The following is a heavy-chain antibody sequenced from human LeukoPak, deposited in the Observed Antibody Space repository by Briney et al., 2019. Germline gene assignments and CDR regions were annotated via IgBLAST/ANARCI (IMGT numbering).Heavy chain of an antibody. CDR2: ISYDGSNK. D-gene: IGHD1-26*01. J-gene: IGHJ4*02. Sequence: GGSLRLSCAASGFTFSSYGMHWVRQAPGKGLEWVAVISYDGSNKYYADSVKGRFTISRDNSKNTLYPQMNSLRAEDTAVYYCAKDGVGAIGYWGQGTLVTVSS. CDR3: AKDGVGAIGY. V-gene: IGHV3-30*18. CDR1: GFTFSSYG.